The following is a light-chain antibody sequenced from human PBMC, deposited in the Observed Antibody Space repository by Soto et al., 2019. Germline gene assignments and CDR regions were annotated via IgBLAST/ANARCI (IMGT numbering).Light chain of an antibody. CDR1: QSVLYSSNNKNY. J-gene: IGKJ5*01. V-gene: IGKV4-1*01. CDR2: WAS. Sequence: DIVMTQSPDSLAVSLGERATINCKSSQSVLYSSNNKNYLTWYQQKPGQPPKLLIYWASTRESGVPDRFSGSGSGTDFTLHISRLQAEDVAVYYCQQYYSTPITFGQGTRLEIK. CDR3: QQYYSTPIT.